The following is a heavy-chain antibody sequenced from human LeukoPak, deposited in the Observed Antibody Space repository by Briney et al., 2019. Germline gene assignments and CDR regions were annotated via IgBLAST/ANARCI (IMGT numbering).Heavy chain of an antibody. Sequence: GEALKISCKGSGYSFTSYWIGWVRQRPGKGVEWMGIIYPGDSDTRYSPSFQGQVTISADKSISTAYLQWSSLKASDTAMYYCARRGYCSSTSCPPDYWGQGTLVTVSS. J-gene: IGHJ4*02. V-gene: IGHV5-51*01. D-gene: IGHD2-2*01. CDR1: GYSFTSYW. CDR2: IYPGDSDT. CDR3: ARRGYCSSTSCPPDY.